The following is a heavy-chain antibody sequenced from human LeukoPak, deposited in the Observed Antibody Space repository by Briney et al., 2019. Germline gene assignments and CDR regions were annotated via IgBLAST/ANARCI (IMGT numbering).Heavy chain of an antibody. D-gene: IGHD3-10*01. CDR1: GGSISTYY. CDR3: ARRTGRITMVRGVKSWFDP. CDR2: IYYSGST. Sequence: SETLSLTCTVSGGSISTYYWSWIRQPPGKGLEWIGYIYYSGSTNYNPSLKSRVTISVDTSKNQFSLKLSSVTAADTAVYYCARRTGRITMVRGVKSWFDPWGQGTLVTVSS. J-gene: IGHJ5*02. V-gene: IGHV4-59*12.